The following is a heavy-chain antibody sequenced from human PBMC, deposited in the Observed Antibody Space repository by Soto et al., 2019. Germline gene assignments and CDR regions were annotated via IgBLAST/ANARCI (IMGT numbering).Heavy chain of an antibody. CDR1: GFSFSSYF. CDR2: VPGDGSRA. D-gene: IGHD1-26*01. CDR3: ARENWYSLDV. V-gene: IGHV3-74*01. J-gene: IGHJ6*02. Sequence: EVQLVESGGGSVQPGGSLRLSCAASGFSFSSYFMAWVRQAPGEGLVSVSHVPGDGSRASYADSVRGRFTISRDNAKNTLYLQMDSLGDEDTASYYCARENWYSLDVWGQGTTVTVSS.